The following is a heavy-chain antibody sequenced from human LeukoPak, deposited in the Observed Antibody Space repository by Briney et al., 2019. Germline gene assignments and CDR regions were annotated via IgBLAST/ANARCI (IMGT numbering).Heavy chain of an antibody. CDR2: ICYDGSSK. Sequence: PGGSLRLSCAASGFTFSSYAMHWVRQAPGKGLEWVAVICYDGSSKYYADSVKGRFTISRDNSKNTLYLQMNSLRAEDTAVYYCARGNGYSYGYLAFDFDYWGQGTLVTVSS. J-gene: IGHJ4*02. D-gene: IGHD5-18*01. CDR3: ARGNGYSYGYLAFDFDY. CDR1: GFTFSSYA. V-gene: IGHV3-30*04.